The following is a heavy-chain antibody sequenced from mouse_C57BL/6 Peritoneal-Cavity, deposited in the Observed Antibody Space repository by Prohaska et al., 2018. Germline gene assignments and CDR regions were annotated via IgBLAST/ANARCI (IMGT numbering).Heavy chain of an antibody. J-gene: IGHJ1*03. V-gene: IGHV14-1*01. Sequence: EVQLQQSGAELVRPGASVKLSCTASGFNIKDYYMHWLNQRPEQGLEWIGRIDPEDGDTEYAPKFQGKATMTADTSSNTAYLQLSSLTSEDTAVYYCTTLSSLEYFDVWGTGTTVTVSS. CDR1: GFNIKDYY. CDR3: TTLSSLEYFDV. D-gene: IGHD4-1*01. CDR2: IDPEDGDT.